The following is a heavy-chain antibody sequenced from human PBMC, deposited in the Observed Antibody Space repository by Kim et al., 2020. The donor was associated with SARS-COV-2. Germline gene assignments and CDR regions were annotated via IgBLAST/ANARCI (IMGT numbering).Heavy chain of an antibody. CDR1: GFTFSSYT. CDR2: ISSGGGST. Sequence: GGSLRLSCVASGFTFSSYTMHWVRQAPGKGLEYVSVISSGGGSTYYANSVKGRFTISRDNSKNTMYLQMGSLRAEDTAVYYCARVGDSSGWYFDYRGQRTL. J-gene: IGHJ4*02. CDR3: ARVGDSSGWYFDY. V-gene: IGHV3-64*01. D-gene: IGHD6-19*01.